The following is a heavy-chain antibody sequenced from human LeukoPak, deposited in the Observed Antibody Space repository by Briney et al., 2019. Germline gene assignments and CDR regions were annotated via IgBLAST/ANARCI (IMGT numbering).Heavy chain of an antibody. CDR3: ARHLARLEADY. Sequence: PSETLSLTCTVSGGSISSGGYYWSWIRQHPGKGLEWIGYIYYSGSTYCNPSLKSRVTISVDTSKNQFSLKLSSVTAADTAVYYCARHLARLEADYWGQGTLVTVSS. CDR1: GGSISSGGYY. CDR2: IYYSGST. D-gene: IGHD1-1*01. J-gene: IGHJ4*02. V-gene: IGHV4-31*03.